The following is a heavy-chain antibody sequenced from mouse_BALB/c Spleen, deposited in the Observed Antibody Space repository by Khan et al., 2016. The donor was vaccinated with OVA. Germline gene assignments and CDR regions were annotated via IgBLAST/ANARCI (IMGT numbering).Heavy chain of an antibody. V-gene: IGHV1-4*01. CDR3: VRDGAYHGKNGWVAY. CDR2: INPSNGYT. J-gene: IGHJ3*01. Sequence: QVQLQQSGAELARPVASVKMSCKDSGYTFTSYTIHWLTKRPGQGLVWIGYINPSNGYTNYNQKFKDKATLTTDKSSTTTYLQLSSLTSDDSAVYHGVRDGAYHGKNGWVAYWGQGTRVTVAA. D-gene: IGHD2-10*01. CDR1: GYTFTSYT.